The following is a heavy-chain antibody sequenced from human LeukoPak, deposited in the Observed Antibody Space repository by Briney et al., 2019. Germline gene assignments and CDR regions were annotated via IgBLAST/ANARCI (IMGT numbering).Heavy chain of an antibody. V-gene: IGHV3-21*06. CDR3: ARDLTSTSWEGFDP. CDR2: ISGSSSYI. D-gene: IGHD2-2*01. J-gene: IGHJ5*02. CDR1: GFTFGDYA. Sequence: PGGSLRLSCTASGFTFGDYAMSWVRQAPGKGLEWVSSISGSSSYIYYADSVKGRFTISRDNAKNSLYLQMSSLRAEDTAVYYCARDLTSTSWEGFDPWGQGTLVTVSS.